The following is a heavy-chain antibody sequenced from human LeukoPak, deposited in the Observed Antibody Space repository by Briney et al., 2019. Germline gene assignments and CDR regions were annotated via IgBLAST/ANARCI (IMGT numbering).Heavy chain of an antibody. CDR3: AKTPKMSGLLWFGELGN. Sequence: PGGSLRLSCTASGFTFGDYAMSWVRQAPGKGLEWVSAISGSGGSTYYADSVKGRFTISRDNSKNTLYLQMNSLRAEDTAVYYCAKTPKMSGLLWFGELGNWGQGTLVTVSS. V-gene: IGHV3-23*01. CDR2: ISGSGGST. CDR1: GFTFGDYA. D-gene: IGHD3-10*01. J-gene: IGHJ4*02.